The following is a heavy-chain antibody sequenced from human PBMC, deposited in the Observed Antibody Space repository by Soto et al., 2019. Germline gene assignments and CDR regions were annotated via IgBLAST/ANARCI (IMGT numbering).Heavy chain of an antibody. CDR1: GFTFISYW. Sequence: GGSLRLSCASSGFTFISYWMSWVRQAPGKGLEWVANIKQDGSEKYYVDSVKGRFTISRDNAKNSLYLQMNSLRAEDTAVYYCARDRGYYYGMDVWGQGTTVTVSS. J-gene: IGHJ6*02. CDR3: ARDRGYYYGMDV. CDR2: IKQDGSEK. D-gene: IGHD3-10*01. V-gene: IGHV3-7*01.